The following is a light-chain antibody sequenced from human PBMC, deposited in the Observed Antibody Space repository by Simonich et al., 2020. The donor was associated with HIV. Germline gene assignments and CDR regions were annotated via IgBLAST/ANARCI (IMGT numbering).Light chain of an antibody. CDR1: SGSIARNY. CDR2: EDN. Sequence: NFMLTQPQYVSESPGKTVTISCTRSSGSIARNYVQWYQQRPGSAPTTVIYEDNQRPSGFPDRFSGSIDSSSNSASLTISGLKTEDEADYYCQSYDRSNRVFGGGTKLTVL. V-gene: IGLV6-57*03. J-gene: IGLJ2*01. CDR3: QSYDRSNRV.